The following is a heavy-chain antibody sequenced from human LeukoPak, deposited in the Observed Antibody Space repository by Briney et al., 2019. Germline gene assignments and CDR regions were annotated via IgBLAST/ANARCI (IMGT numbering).Heavy chain of an antibody. J-gene: IGHJ4*02. CDR3: ARDRAVAGLFDY. CDR2: IKEDGSET. Sequence: TGGSLRLSCAASGFTLSTYWMSWVRQAPGKGLEWVANIKEDGSETNYVDSVKGRFTISRDNTKNSVYLQINSLRAEDTAVYHCARDRAVAGLFDYWGQGTLVTVSS. D-gene: IGHD6-19*01. V-gene: IGHV3-7*01. CDR1: GFTLSTYW.